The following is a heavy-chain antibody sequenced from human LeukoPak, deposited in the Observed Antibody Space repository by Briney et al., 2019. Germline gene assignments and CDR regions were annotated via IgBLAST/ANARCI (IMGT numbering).Heavy chain of an antibody. J-gene: IGHJ4*02. D-gene: IGHD3-22*01. V-gene: IGHV4-59*01. CDR1: GDSIIGYY. CDR2: IYNTLDT. Sequence: SGTLSLTCTVSGDSIIGYYWSWIRQPPGKRLEWIGYIYNTLDTTYNPSLESRVTISLDMSNKQFSLRLSSVTAADTAVYYCAQKRYYDSTGFSPTYYFDYWGQGTLVTVSS. CDR3: AQKRYYDSTGFSPTYYFDY.